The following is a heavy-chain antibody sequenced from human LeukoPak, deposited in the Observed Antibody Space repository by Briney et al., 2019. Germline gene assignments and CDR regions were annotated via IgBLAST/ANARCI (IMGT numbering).Heavy chain of an antibody. CDR2: IYSGGST. CDR3: ARAGYSYGLPAFDY. V-gene: IGHV3-53*01. CDR1: GFTVSSNY. J-gene: IGHJ4*02. D-gene: IGHD5-18*01. Sequence: GGSLRLSCAASGFTVSSNYMSWVRQAPGKGLGWVSVIYSGGSTYYADSVKGRFTISRDNSKNTLYLQMNSLRAEDTAVYYCARAGYSYGLPAFDYWGQGTLVTVSS.